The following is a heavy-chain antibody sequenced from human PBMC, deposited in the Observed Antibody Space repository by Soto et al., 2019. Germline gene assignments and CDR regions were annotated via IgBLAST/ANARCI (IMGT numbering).Heavy chain of an antibody. J-gene: IGHJ5*02. Sequence: SETLSLTCTVSGGSISSYHWTWIRQPPGKGLEWIGFVYYTGSTKYSPSLRSRVTISVDTSKNQFSLKLSSVTAADTAVYYCARDATYYYASGTYQSDSGFDPWGQGTLVTVSS. V-gene: IGHV4-59*01. CDR1: GGSISSYH. D-gene: IGHD3-10*01. CDR2: VYYTGST. CDR3: ARDATYYYASGTYQSDSGFDP.